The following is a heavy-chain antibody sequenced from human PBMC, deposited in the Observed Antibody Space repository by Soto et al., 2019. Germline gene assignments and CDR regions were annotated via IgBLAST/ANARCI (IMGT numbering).Heavy chain of an antibody. J-gene: IGHJ4*02. V-gene: IGHV3-21*01. CDR1: GFTFSSYS. D-gene: IGHD3-10*01. CDR3: ARSPVVRGVIITRPDYFDY. CDR2: ISSSSSYI. Sequence: GVSLRLSCAASGFTFSSYSMNWVRQAPGKGLEWVSSISSSSSYIYYADSVKGRFTISRDNAKNSLYLQMNSLRAEDTAVYYCARSPVVRGVIITRPDYFDYWGQGTLVTVSS.